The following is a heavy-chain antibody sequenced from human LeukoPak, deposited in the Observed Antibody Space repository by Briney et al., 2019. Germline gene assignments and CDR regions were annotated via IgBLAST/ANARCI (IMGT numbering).Heavy chain of an antibody. CDR3: ARRPVAAGRSMRYFDY. CDR1: GGSFSVNY. J-gene: IGHJ4*02. V-gene: IGHV4-34*01. Sequence: RSESLSLTCAVYGGSFSVNYWSWSRQPPGKGLEWIGEITDGGSTSYNPSLKSRVTISGDASKNQLSLKLSSVTAADTAVYYCARRPVAAGRSMRYFDYRGAGNLGTVSS. CDR2: ITDGGST. D-gene: IGHD6-19*01.